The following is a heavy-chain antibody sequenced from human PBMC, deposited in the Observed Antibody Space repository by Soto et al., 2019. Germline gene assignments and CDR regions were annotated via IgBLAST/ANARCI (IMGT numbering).Heavy chain of an antibody. Sequence: QLQLQESGPGLVKPSETLSLTCTVSGGSISSSSYYWGWIRQPPGKGLAWIGSIYYSGSTYYNPSLKSRVTISVDTSKNQFSLKLSSLTAADTAVYYCASPSSYDVWSPHEGGFDPCGQGTLVTVAS. D-gene: IGHD3-3*01. CDR1: GGSISSSSYY. J-gene: IGHJ5*02. CDR3: ASPSSYDVWSPHEGGFDP. V-gene: IGHV4-39*01. CDR2: IYYSGST.